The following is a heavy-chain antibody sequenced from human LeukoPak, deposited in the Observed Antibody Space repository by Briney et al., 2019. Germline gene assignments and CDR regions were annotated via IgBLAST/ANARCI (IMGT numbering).Heavy chain of an antibody. D-gene: IGHD3-22*01. CDR1: AYTFTRYG. CDR3: ARDRAYYDSSGYYYYYYYMDV. V-gene: IGHV7-4-1*02. J-gene: IGHJ6*03. Sequence: ASVKVSCKASAYTFTRYGINWVRQAPGQGLEWMGWINTNTGNPTYAQGFTGRYVFSLDTSVSTAYLQISSLKAEDTAVYCCARDRAYYDSSGYYYYYYYMDVWGKGTTVTVSS. CDR2: INTNTGNP.